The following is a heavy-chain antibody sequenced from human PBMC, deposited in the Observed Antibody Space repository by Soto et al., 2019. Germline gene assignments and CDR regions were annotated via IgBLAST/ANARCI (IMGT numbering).Heavy chain of an antibody. D-gene: IGHD5-18*01. V-gene: IGHV3-23*01. CDR3: ARHHSGYIGNLDY. CDR1: GFTFSSCA. J-gene: IGHJ4*02. Sequence: GGSLRLSCAASGFTFSSCAMSWVRQAPGKGLEWVSTITGSGVYRYHTDSVQGRFTISRDNSKDTLYLQMNSLRADDTALYYCARHHSGYIGNLDYWGRGTLGTVSS. CDR2: ITGSGVYR.